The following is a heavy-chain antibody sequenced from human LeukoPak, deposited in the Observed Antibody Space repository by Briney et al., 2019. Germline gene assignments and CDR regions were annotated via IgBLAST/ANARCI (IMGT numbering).Heavy chain of an antibody. CDR3: ARHTTVVPPHYFDY. J-gene: IGHJ4*02. CDR2: IYYSGST. Sequence: SETLSLTCTVSGGSVSSYYRSWLRQPPGKGLEWIGYIYYSGSTNYNPSLKSRVTISLDTSKNQISLKLSSVTAADTAVYYCARHTTVVPPHYFDYWGQGTLVTVSS. D-gene: IGHD4-23*01. V-gene: IGHV4-59*08. CDR1: GGSVSSYY.